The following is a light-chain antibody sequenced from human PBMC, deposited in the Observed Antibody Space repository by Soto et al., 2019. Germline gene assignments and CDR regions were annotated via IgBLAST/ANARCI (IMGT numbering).Light chain of an antibody. J-gene: IGLJ2*01. CDR2: DNN. CDR1: SSNIGNNY. Sequence: QSVLTQPPSVSAAPGQTVTISCSGSSSNIGNNYVSWYRHLPGTAPKLLIYDNNKRPSGIPDRFSASKSGTSATLGITGLQTGDEADYYCGAWDSSLSAGLFGGGTKLTVL. CDR3: GAWDSSLSAGL. V-gene: IGLV1-51*01.